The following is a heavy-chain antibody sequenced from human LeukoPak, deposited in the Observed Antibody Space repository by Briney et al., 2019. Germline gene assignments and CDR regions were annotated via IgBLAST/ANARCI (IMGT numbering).Heavy chain of an antibody. J-gene: IGHJ4*02. CDR3: ARDRETYGANSPFDY. CDR1: GFTFSSYS. D-gene: IGHD4-23*01. CDR2: ISSSSSYI. V-gene: IGHV3-21*01. Sequence: GGSLRLSCAASGFTFSSYSMNWVRQAPGKGLEWVSSISSSSSYIYYADSVKGRFTISRDNSKNTLFLQINSLRAEDTAMYYCARDRETYGANSPFDYWGRGTLVTVSS.